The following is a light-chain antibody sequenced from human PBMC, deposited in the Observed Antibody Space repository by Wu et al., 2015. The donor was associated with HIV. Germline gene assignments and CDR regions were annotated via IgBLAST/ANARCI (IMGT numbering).Light chain of an antibody. J-gene: IGKJ1*01. CDR3: QQYSIYSAT. CDR2: RAS. V-gene: IGKV1-5*03. CDR1: QSISSW. Sequence: DIQMTQSPSTLSASVGDRVTITCRASQSISSWLAWYQQKPGKAPKLLIYRASSLESGVPSRFSGSGSGTEFTLTISSLQPDDFATYYCQQYSIYSATFGRGTKGGNQT.